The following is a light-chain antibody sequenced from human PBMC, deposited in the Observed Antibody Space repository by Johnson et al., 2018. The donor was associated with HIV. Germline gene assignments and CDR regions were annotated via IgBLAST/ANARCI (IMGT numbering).Light chain of an antibody. CDR2: ENK. CDR3: GTGDSSLGAWG. V-gene: IGLV1-51*02. CDR1: SSNIGNNY. J-gene: IGLJ1*01. Sequence: QSVLTQPPSVSAAPGQKVTISCSGSSSNIGNNYVSWYQQVPGTAPKLLIHENKKRPSGIPDRFSGSKSGTSATLDITGLQTGDEADYYCGTGDSSLGAWGFGPGTKVTVL.